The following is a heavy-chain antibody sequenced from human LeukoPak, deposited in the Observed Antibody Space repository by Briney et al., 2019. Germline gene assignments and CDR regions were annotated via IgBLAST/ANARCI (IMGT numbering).Heavy chain of an antibody. D-gene: IGHD6-19*01. CDR2: SSYSGDST. V-gene: IGHV3-23*01. J-gene: IGHJ4*02. CDR1: GFGLSSYA. Sequence: GSLRLSCAASGFGLSSYAMSWVRQAPGKGLEWVSTSSYSGDSTYYADSVNGRFTISRDNSKNTLYLQMNSLTVEDTAVYYCAKGLYTSGWYFLHWGQGTLVTVSS. CDR3: AKGLYTSGWYFLH.